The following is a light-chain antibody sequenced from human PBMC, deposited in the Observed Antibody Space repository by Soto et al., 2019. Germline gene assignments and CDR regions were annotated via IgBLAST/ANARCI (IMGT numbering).Light chain of an antibody. CDR3: QQYNSYLWT. Sequence: DIPMTQSPSTLSASVGDRVTITCRASQSISTWLAWFQQKPGKAPKLLIYNASSLESGGPSRFSGSGSGTEFTLTISSLQPDDFATYYCQQYNSYLWTFGQGTKVEIK. CDR2: NAS. V-gene: IGKV1-5*03. J-gene: IGKJ1*01. CDR1: QSISTW.